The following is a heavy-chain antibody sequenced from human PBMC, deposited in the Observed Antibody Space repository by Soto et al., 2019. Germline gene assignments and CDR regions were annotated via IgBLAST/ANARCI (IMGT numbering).Heavy chain of an antibody. J-gene: IGHJ5*02. V-gene: IGHV4-30-4*01. Sequence: TPSLTCSVSGASVTRPEHYLTWIRQSPGTGLEWIGYIYYGGSTVYNPSLKGRSTVSLDTSKNQFSLNLASVTAADTAVYFCARGRERLSGDCFPNGFEPWGQGTLGT. D-gene: IGHD2-21*02. CDR3: ARGRERLSGDCFPNGFEP. CDR1: GASVTRPEHY. CDR2: IYYGGST.